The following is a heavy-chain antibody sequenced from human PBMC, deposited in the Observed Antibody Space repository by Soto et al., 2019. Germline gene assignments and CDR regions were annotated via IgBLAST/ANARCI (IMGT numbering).Heavy chain of an antibody. CDR2: IRPDGSET. J-gene: IGHJ4*02. V-gene: IGHV3-7*03. Sequence: QTGGSLRLSCVGSGFTFTDFYMNWVRQAPGKGLEWVANIRPDGSETNYVESVKGRFTTSRDNAKNSLFLQMNSLRADDTAVYYCAGWGGHDYNYWGQGILVTVSS. D-gene: IGHD4-4*01. CDR1: GFTFTDFY. CDR3: AGWGGHDYNY.